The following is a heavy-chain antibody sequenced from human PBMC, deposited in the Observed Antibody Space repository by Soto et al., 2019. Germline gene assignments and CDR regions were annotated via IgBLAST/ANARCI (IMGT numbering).Heavy chain of an antibody. CDR2: ISGSGGST. J-gene: IGHJ6*03. V-gene: IGHV3-23*01. CDR3: AKDQCSSTSCYGLGSDYMDV. Sequence: GGSLRLSCAASGFTFSSYAMSWVRQAPGKGLEWVSAISGSGGSTYYADSVKGRFTISRDNSKNTLYLQMNSLRAEDTAVYYCAKDQCSSTSCYGLGSDYMDVWGKGTTVTVSS. CDR1: GFTFSSYA. D-gene: IGHD2-2*01.